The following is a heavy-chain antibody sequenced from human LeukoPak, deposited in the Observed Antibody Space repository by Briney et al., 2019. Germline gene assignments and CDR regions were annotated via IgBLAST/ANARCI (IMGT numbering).Heavy chain of an antibody. D-gene: IGHD6-19*01. CDR1: GYFISNGYY. Sequence: PAETLSLTCSVSGYFISNGYYWGWIRQPPGKGLEWIGSIYHSGSTYYNPSLKSRVTISVATSKNQFSLKLSSVTAADTAVYYCARTTSSGWTWGWGQGTLVTVSS. CDR2: IYHSGST. CDR3: ARTTSSGWTWG. J-gene: IGHJ4*02. V-gene: IGHV4-38-2*01.